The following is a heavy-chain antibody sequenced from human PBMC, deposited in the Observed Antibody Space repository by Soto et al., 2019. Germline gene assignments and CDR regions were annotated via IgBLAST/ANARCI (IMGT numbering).Heavy chain of an antibody. V-gene: IGHV3-48*01. J-gene: IGHJ4*02. CDR1: GFTFSSYS. Sequence: GGSLRLSCAASGFTFSSYSMNWVRQAPGSGPEWVSYISSSSNSIYYADSVKGRFTISRDNAKNSLHLQMNSLRAEDTAVYYCARGPLWSGYLWRFDYWGQGTLVTVSS. D-gene: IGHD3-3*01. CDR3: ARGPLWSGYLWRFDY. CDR2: ISSSSNSI.